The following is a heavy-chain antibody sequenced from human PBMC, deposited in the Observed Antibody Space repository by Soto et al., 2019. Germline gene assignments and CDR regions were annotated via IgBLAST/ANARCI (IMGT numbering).Heavy chain of an antibody. D-gene: IGHD1-20*01. CDR2: ISAYSGNT. CDR1: GYTFNNYA. J-gene: IGHJ6*03. V-gene: IGHV1-18*01. Sequence: ASVKVSCKASGYTFNNYAISWVRQAPGQGLEWMGWISAYSGNTNYAQKIQGRVTMTTDTSTSTAYMELRSLRSDDTAVYYCARNGDNWNPLYYYYYYMDVWGKGTTVTVSS. CDR3: ARNGDNWNPLYYYYYYMDV.